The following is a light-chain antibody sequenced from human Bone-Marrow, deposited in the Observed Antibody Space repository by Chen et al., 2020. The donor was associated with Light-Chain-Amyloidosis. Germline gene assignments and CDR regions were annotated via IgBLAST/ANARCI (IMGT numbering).Light chain of an antibody. J-gene: IGKJ3*01. Sequence: DLVMTQSPDSLAVSLGERATINCKSSQSVLYSSNNKNYLAWYQQKPGQPPKLLVHWASTRESGVPDRFSGSGSGTDFTLTISSLQAEDVAVYYCQQYYNTLTFGPGTKVNIK. CDR2: WAS. CDR3: QQYYNTLT. CDR1: QSVLYSSNNKNY. V-gene: IGKV4-1*01.